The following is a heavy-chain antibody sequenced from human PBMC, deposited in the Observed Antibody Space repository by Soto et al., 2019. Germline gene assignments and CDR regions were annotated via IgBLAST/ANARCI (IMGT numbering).Heavy chain of an antibody. CDR1: GGTFNTYA. D-gene: IGHD3-16*02. J-gene: IGHJ4*02. CDR3: TSCIGSGGVIGGFAY. CDR2: IILMFDTT. V-gene: IGHV1-69*01. Sequence: QVQLVQSETEVKKPGSAVKVSCMASGGTFNTYAMNWVRQAPGQGLEWMGGIILMFDTTRYAQKFQGRVSITVDESTNTAYMELMSLRSDDTAVYYCTSCIGSGGVIGGFAYWGQGTLVTVSS.